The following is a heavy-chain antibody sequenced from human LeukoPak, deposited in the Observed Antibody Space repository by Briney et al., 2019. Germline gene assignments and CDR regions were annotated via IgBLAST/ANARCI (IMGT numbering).Heavy chain of an antibody. D-gene: IGHD2-15*01. CDR1: GFTFSSYW. Sequence: GGSLRLSCAASGFTFSSYWMSWVRQAPGKGLEWVANIKQDGSEKYYVDSVKGRFTISRDNAKNSLYLRMNSLRAEDTAVYYCARDECSGGSCYYYYYYGMDVWGKGTTVTVSS. CDR2: IKQDGSEK. V-gene: IGHV3-7*03. CDR3: ARDECSGGSCYYYYYYGMDV. J-gene: IGHJ6*04.